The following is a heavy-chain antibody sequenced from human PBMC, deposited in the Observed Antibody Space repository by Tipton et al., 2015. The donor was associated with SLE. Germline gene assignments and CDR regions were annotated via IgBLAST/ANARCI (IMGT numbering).Heavy chain of an antibody. D-gene: IGHD2-2*02. CDR1: GYTFTGYY. V-gene: IGHV1-2*02. J-gene: IGHJ3*02. CDR2: INPNSGGT. CDR3: ARSYPVDEDIRDSFAI. Sequence: QSGAEVKKPGASVKVSCKASGYTFTGYYMHWVRQAPGQGLEWMGWINPNSGGTNYAQKFQGRVTMTRDTSISTAYMELSRLRSDDTAVYYCARSYPVDEDIRDSFAIWGQWTMVSVP.